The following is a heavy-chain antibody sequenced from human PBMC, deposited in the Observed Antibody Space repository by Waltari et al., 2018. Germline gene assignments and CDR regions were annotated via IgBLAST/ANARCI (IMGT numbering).Heavy chain of an antibody. CDR3: ARGEDWNYGGHFDY. CDR1: GGSFSGSY. CDR2: INHSGST. Sequence: QVQLQQWGAGLLTPSETLSLTCTVYGGSFSGSYWTWIRKPPGKGLEWIGEINHSGSTNYNPSLKSRVTISVDTSKNQFALKLSSVTAADTAVYYCARGEDWNYGGHFDYWGQGTLVTVSS. J-gene: IGHJ4*02. D-gene: IGHD1-7*01. V-gene: IGHV4-34*01.